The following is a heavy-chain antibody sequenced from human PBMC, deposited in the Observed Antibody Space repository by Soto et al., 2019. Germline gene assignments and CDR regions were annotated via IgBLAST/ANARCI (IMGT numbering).Heavy chain of an antibody. J-gene: IGHJ4*02. CDR2: ISGSGGST. CDR3: AKLNWGSYRYLHFDS. D-gene: IGHD3-16*02. CDR1: GFTFSSYA. Sequence: PXGSLRLACAASGFTFSSYAMSWVRQAPGKGLEWVSAISGSGGSTYYADSVKGRFTISRDNSKNTLYLQMNSLRAEDTAVYYCAKLNWGSYRYLHFDSWGQGTLVTVSS. V-gene: IGHV3-23*01.